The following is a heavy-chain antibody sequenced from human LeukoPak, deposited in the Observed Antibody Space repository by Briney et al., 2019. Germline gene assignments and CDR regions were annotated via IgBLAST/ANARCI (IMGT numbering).Heavy chain of an antibody. CDR2: IIPIFGTA. CDR1: GGTFSSYA. Sequence: SVKVSCKASGGTFSSYAISWVRQAPGQGLEWMGGIIPIFGTANYAQKFQGRVTITTDKSTSTAYMELSSLRSEDTAVYYCASGPVRGVIMHDLYDYWGQGTLVTVSS. J-gene: IGHJ4*02. CDR3: ASGPVRGVIMHDLYDY. V-gene: IGHV1-69*05. D-gene: IGHD3-10*01.